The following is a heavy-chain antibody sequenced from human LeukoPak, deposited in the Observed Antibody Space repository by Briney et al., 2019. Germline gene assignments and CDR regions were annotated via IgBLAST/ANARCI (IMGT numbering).Heavy chain of an antibody. CDR1: GYTFTSYD. J-gene: IGHJ4*02. Sequence: GASVKVSCKASGYTFTSYDINWVRQATGQGLEWMGWMNPNSGNTGYAQKFQGRVTITRNTSISTAYMELSSLRSEDTAVYYCAKLSAVPGTSWYSSSWYPSDYWGQGTLVTVSS. D-gene: IGHD6-13*01. CDR3: AKLSAVPGTSWYSSSWYPSDY. CDR2: MNPNSGNT. V-gene: IGHV1-8*03.